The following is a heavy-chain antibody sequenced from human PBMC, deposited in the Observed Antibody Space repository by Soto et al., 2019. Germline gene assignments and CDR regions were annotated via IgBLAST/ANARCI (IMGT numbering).Heavy chain of an antibody. Sequence: GGSLRLSCAASGFTFSDYYMSWIRQAPGKGLEWVSYISGSSSYTNYADSVKGRFTISRDNAKNSLYLQMNSLRAEDTAVYYCARERGWVDTAMTGMDVWGQGTTVTVSS. D-gene: IGHD5-18*01. CDR2: ISGSSSYT. CDR3: ARERGWVDTAMTGMDV. V-gene: IGHV3-11*06. J-gene: IGHJ6*02. CDR1: GFTFSDYY.